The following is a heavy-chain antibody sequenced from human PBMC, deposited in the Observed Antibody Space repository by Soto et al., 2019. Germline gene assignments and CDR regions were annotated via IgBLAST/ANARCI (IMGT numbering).Heavy chain of an antibody. CDR2: IYHSGST. D-gene: IGHD3-22*01. J-gene: IGHJ4*02. CDR3: ARGAVVNFDS. Sequence: SETLSLTCAVSGGSISSGGSSWTWIRQPPGKGLEWIGYIYHSGSTYYNPPLKSRVTISVDRSKNQFSLKLTSVTAADTAVYYCARGAVVNFDSWGQGTLVTVSS. CDR1: GGSISSGGSS. V-gene: IGHV4-30-2*01.